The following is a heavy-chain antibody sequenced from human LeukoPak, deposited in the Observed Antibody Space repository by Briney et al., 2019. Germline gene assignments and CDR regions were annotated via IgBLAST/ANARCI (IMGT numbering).Heavy chain of an antibody. V-gene: IGHV3-21*01. CDR3: ARDGPIAAAGGAFDI. Sequence: GGSLRLSCAASGFTFSSYSMNWVRQAPGKGLEWVSSISSSSSYIYYADSVKGRFTISRDNAKNSLYLQMNSLRAEDTAVYYCARDGPIAAAGGAFDIWGRGTMVTVSS. CDR2: ISSSSSYI. CDR1: GFTFSSYS. J-gene: IGHJ3*02. D-gene: IGHD6-13*01.